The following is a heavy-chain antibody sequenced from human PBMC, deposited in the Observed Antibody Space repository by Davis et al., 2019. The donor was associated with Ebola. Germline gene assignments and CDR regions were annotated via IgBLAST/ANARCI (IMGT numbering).Heavy chain of an antibody. J-gene: IGHJ2*01. V-gene: IGHV4-39*01. Sequence: MPSETLSLTCTVSGGSISSSSNYWGWIRQPPGEGPEWIGRIYYGATTYYNPSLKTRVTISVDTSKNQFSLKLNSVTAADTAVYYCARPVAGRAPREVSTETWYFDLWGRGTLVTVSS. CDR1: GGSISSSSNY. D-gene: IGHD6-19*01. CDR2: IYYGATT. CDR3: ARPVAGRAPREVSTETWYFDL.